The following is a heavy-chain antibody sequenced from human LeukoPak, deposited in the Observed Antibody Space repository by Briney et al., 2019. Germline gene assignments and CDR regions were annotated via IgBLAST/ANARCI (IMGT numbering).Heavy chain of an antibody. J-gene: IGHJ6*03. CDR2: MNPNSGNT. CDR3: ARAGYSSSWGVIGYYYMDV. D-gene: IGHD6-13*01. Sequence: GASVKVSCKASGYTFTSYDINWVRQATGQGLEWMGWMNPNSGNTGYAQKFQGRVTMTRNTSISTAYMELSSLRSEDTAVYYCARAGYSSSWGVIGYYYMDVWGKGTTVTISS. V-gene: IGHV1-8*01. CDR1: GYTFTSYD.